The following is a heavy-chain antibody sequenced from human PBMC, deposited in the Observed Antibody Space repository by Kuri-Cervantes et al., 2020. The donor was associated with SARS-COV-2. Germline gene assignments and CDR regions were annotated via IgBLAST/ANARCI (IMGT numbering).Heavy chain of an antibody. CDR1: GGSISSYY. CDR3: ASVSSSSDYYFDY. J-gene: IGHJ4*02. V-gene: IGHV4-59*01. D-gene: IGHD6-6*01. Sequence: SETLSLTCTVSGGSISSYYWSWIRQPPGKGLEWIGYIYYSGSTSYNPSLKSRVTISVDTSKNQFSLKLSSVTAADTAVYYCASVSSSSDYYFDYWGQGTLVTVSS. CDR2: IYYSGST.